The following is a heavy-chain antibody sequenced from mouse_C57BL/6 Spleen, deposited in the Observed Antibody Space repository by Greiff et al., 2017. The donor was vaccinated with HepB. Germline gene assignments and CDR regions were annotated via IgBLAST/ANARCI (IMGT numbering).Heavy chain of an antibody. CDR3: ARGFTTVVRAMDY. CDR2: ISSGSSTI. Sequence: EVMLVESGGGLVKPGGSLKLSCAASGFTFSDYGMHWVRQAPEKGLEWVAYISSGSSTIYYADTVKGRFTISRDNAKNTLFLQMTSLRSEDTAMYYCARGFTTVVRAMDYWGQGTSVTVSS. D-gene: IGHD1-1*01. CDR1: GFTFSDYG. J-gene: IGHJ4*01. V-gene: IGHV5-17*01.